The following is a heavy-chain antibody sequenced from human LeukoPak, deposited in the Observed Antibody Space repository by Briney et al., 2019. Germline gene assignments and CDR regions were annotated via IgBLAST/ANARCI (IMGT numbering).Heavy chain of an antibody. CDR3: ARRSGIAARRKNPLEYYFDY. CDR1: GGTFSSYA. Sequence: ASVKVSCKASGGTFSSYAISWVRQAPGQGLEWMGGIIPIFGTANYAQKFQGRVTITTDESTSTAYMELSSLRSEDTAVYYCARRSGIAARRKNPLEYYFDYWGQGTLVTVSS. V-gene: IGHV1-69*05. D-gene: IGHD6-6*01. J-gene: IGHJ4*02. CDR2: IIPIFGTA.